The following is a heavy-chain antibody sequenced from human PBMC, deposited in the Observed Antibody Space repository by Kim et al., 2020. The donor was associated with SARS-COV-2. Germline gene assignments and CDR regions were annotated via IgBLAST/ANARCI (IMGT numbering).Heavy chain of an antibody. Sequence: GGSLRLSCTASGFTFSAYALYWVRQAPGKGLEWVALISYDGNNKYYADSVKGRFTISRDNSRDTLHLQMNSLRVDDRAVYYCARGIGYCSGGSCRSYQYGMGVWGQGTTVTVSS. CDR1: GFTFSAYA. CDR2: ISYDGNNK. D-gene: IGHD2-15*01. CDR3: ARGIGYCSGGSCRSYQYGMGV. J-gene: IGHJ6*02. V-gene: IGHV3-30*04.